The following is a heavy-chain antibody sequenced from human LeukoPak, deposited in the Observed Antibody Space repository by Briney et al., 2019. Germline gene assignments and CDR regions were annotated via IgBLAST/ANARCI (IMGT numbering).Heavy chain of an antibody. CDR1: GNSFTNYW. D-gene: IGHD3-22*01. J-gene: IGHJ3*02. V-gene: IGHV5-51*01. CDR2: VYPRDSDT. CDR3: ARQYYDISGDYRMIGWDAFDI. Sequence: GESLKISCKGSGNSFTNYWIGWVRQMPGKGLEWMGIVYPRDSDTRYSPSFQGQVTISADRSISPAYLQWSSLKASDTAMYYCARQYYDISGDYRMIGWDAFDIWGQGSLVTVSS.